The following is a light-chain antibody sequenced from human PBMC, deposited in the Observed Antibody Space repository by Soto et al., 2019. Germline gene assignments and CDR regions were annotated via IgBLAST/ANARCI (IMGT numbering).Light chain of an antibody. J-gene: IGKJ1*01. CDR1: QNINTY. V-gene: IGKV1-5*03. CDR3: QQYSSDST. CDR2: RAS. Sequence: IQVTQSPPTLSASVGGRVTITCRASQNINTYLAWYQQKPGRAPRLLIYRASSLEDGVPSRFGGRGSGTEFISTISSLQPDDSATYYCQQYSSDSTFGQGTKVELK.